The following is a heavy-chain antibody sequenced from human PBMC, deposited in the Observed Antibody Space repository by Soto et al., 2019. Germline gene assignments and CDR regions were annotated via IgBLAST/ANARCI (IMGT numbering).Heavy chain of an antibody. Sequence: LRLSCTASELAFSNYGMSWVRQAPWKGLEWVSAISASGAATYYVDSVKGRFTISRDNSKNTLYVQMNSLRAEDTGVYYCARCAVLSTTSGGWCNWFDPWGQGTLVTVSS. V-gene: IGHV3-23*01. CDR1: ELAFSNYG. J-gene: IGHJ5*02. D-gene: IGHD2-21*01. CDR3: ARCAVLSTTSGGWCNWFDP. CDR2: ISASGAAT.